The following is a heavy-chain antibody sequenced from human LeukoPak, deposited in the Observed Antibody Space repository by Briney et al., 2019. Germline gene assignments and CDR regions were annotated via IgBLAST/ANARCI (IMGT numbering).Heavy chain of an antibody. D-gene: IGHD6-19*01. CDR2: IKQGGSEK. CDR3: AGEPIAVVGGGSFDY. J-gene: IGHJ4*02. Sequence: PGGSLRLSCAASGFTFSSYWMSWVRQAPGKGLEWVANIKQGGSEKCCVDSVKGRFTISRDNAKNSLYLQMNSLVAEDTAVYYCAGEPIAVVGGGSFDYWGQGILVTVSS. CDR1: GFTFSSYW. V-gene: IGHV3-7*01.